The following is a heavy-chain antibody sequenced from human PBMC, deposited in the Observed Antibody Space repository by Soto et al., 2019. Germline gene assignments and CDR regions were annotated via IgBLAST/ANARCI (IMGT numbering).Heavy chain of an antibody. V-gene: IGHV1-69*04. CDR2: IIPILGIA. CDR1: GGTFSSYT. Sequence: SVKVSCKASGGTFSSYTISWVRQAPGQGLEWMGRIIPILGIANYAQKFQGRVTITADKSTSTAYMELSSLRSEDTAVYYCARDYGDYLFDYWGQGTLVTVSS. J-gene: IGHJ4*02. CDR3: ARDYGDYLFDY. D-gene: IGHD4-17*01.